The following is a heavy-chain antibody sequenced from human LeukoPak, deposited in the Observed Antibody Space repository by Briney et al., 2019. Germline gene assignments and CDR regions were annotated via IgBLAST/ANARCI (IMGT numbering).Heavy chain of an antibody. CDR3: ANIYSSRKTPFGSY. D-gene: IGHD5-18*01. CDR2: ISGSGGST. V-gene: IGHV3-23*01. CDR1: GFTFSSYA. Sequence: GSLRLSCAASGFTFSSYAMSWVRQAPGKGLEWVSAISGSGGSTYYADSVKGRFTISRDNSKNTLYLQMNSLRAEDTAVYYCANIYSSRKTPFGSYWGQGTLVTVSS. J-gene: IGHJ4*02.